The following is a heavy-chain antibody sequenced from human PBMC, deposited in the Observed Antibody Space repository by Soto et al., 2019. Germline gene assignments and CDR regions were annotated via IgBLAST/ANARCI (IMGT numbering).Heavy chain of an antibody. J-gene: IGHJ6*02. D-gene: IGHD6-19*01. V-gene: IGHV3-15*07. CDR2: IKSKTDGGTT. Sequence: GSLRLSCAASGFTFSNAWMNWVRQAPGKGLEWVGRIKSKTDGGTTDYAAPVKGRFTISRDDSKNTLYLQMNSLKTEDTAVYYCTTDSSGWSGYYYYGMDVWGQGTTVTVSS. CDR3: TTDSSGWSGYYYYGMDV. CDR1: GFTFSNAW.